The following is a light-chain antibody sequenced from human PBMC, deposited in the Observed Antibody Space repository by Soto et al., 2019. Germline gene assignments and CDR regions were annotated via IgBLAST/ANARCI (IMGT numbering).Light chain of an antibody. V-gene: IGKV1-39*01. Sequence: DIQMTQSPSCLSAFVGDRVTITCRASQTISGFLNWYQQKPGKAPGLLIYSASTLQSGVPSRFSGSGSGTEFTLTISSLQPEDFATYYCQQSYTTLGTFGQGTTVEVK. CDR3: QQSYTTLGT. CDR2: SAS. CDR1: QTISGF. J-gene: IGKJ1*01.